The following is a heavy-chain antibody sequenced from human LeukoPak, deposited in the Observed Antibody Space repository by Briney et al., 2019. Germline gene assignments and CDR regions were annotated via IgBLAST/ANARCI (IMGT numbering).Heavy chain of an antibody. CDR1: GFTFSSYA. Sequence: GGSLRLSCAASGFTFSSYAMSWVRQAPGKGLECISGFSGSGGSTYYADSVKGRFTISRDNSKNTLYLQMNSLRAEDTAVYYCAKDDGYSSSWYNHWGQGTLVTVSS. D-gene: IGHD6-13*01. CDR2: FSGSGGST. J-gene: IGHJ4*02. CDR3: AKDDGYSSSWYNH. V-gene: IGHV3-23*01.